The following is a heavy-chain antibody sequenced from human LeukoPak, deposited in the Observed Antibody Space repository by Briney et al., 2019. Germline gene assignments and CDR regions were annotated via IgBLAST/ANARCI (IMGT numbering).Heavy chain of an antibody. J-gene: IGHJ4*02. D-gene: IGHD5-24*01. CDR3: AISWVATIPSPDY. CDR2: INSDGSST. V-gene: IGHV3-74*01. Sequence: TGGSLRLSCAASGFTFSSYWMHWVRQAPGKGLVWVSRINSDGSSTSYADSVKGRFTISRDNAKNTLYLQMNSLRAEDTAVYYCAISWVATIPSPDYWGQGTLVTVSS. CDR1: GFTFSSYW.